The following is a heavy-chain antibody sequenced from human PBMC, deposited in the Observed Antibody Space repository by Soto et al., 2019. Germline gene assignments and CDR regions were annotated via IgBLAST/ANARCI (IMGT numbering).Heavy chain of an antibody. CDR3: ARGLYIHNSGWFFDY. J-gene: IGHJ4*02. V-gene: IGHV3-48*01. CDR2: VQSRGFTI. Sequence: EVQLVESGGALVQPGGSLRLSCAASGFTFADYGMHWVRQAPGKGLEWIAYVQSRGFTITYTDSVMGRFTISRDNAKSSLYLQMSSLRVEDTAVYYCARGLYIHNSGWFFDYWGQGSLVTVSS. CDR1: GFTFADYG. D-gene: IGHD6-19*01.